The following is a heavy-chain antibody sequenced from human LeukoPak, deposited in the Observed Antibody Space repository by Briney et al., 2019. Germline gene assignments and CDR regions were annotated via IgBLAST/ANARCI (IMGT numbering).Heavy chain of an antibody. CDR3: ARKAFLEWLPDY. CDR1: GYIFTGYC. D-gene: IGHD3-3*02. CDR2: INPNSGGT. V-gene: IGHV1-2*04. Sequence: VASVKVSCKASGYIFTGYCTHWVRQAPGQGLEWMGWINPNSGGTNYAQKFQGWVTMTRDTSISTAYMELSSLRSEDTAVYYCARKAFLEWLPDYWGQRTLVTVSS. J-gene: IGHJ4*02.